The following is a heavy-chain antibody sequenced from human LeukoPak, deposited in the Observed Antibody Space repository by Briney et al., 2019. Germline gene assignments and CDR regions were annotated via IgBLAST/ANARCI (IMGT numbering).Heavy chain of an antibody. CDR2: IRYDGSNK. V-gene: IGHV3-30*02. D-gene: IGHD6-13*01. CDR1: GFTFSSYG. CDR3: AKHRMNSSSWPAHFDY. J-gene: IGHJ4*02. Sequence: PGGSLRLSCAASGFTFSSYGMHWVRQAPGKGLEWVAFIRYDGSNKYYADSVKGRFTISRDNSENTLYLQMNSLRAEDTAVYYCAKHRMNSSSWPAHFDYWGQGTLVTVSS.